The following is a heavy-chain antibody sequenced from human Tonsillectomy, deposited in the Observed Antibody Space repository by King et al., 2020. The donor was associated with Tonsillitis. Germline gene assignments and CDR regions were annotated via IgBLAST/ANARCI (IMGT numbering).Heavy chain of an antibody. CDR1: GASISSGSYY. CDR3: ARVGGQRGTNWDERGYFDY. Sequence: VQLQESGPGLVKPSQTLSLTCTVSGASISSGSYYWRWIRQPAGKGLDWIWRIYTTGSTRSNPSLWSVFTLSVDPSHHQFSLWLNSVTAADTAVYYCARVGGQRGTNWDERGYFDYWGQGTLVTVSS. CDR2: IYTTGST. V-gene: IGHV4-61*02. D-gene: IGHD1-20*01. J-gene: IGHJ4*02.